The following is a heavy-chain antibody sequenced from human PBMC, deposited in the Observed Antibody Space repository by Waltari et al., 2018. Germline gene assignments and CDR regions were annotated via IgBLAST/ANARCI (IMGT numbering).Heavy chain of an antibody. CDR3: ARGYCSGDSCSVYFDY. D-gene: IGHD2-15*01. J-gene: IGHJ4*02. Sequence: QVQLQQWGAGLLKPSETLSLTCAVYGGSFSGYYWSWIRQPPGKGLEWIGEINHSGSTNSNPARKRRVTISVDTSKNQFSLKVNSVTAADTAVYYCARGYCSGDSCSVYFDYWGQGTLVTVSS. V-gene: IGHV4-34*02. CDR2: INHSGST. CDR1: GGSFSGYY.